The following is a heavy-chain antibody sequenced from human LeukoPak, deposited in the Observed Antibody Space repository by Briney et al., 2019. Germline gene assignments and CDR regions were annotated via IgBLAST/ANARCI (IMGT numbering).Heavy chain of an antibody. CDR3: AKPGIGIYYYYMDV. Sequence: GGSLRLSCAASRFTFTTSSMHWVRQAPGKGLEWVAFIRDDGSNKNYADSVKGRITISRDNSKNTLYMQMNSLRAEDTAMYYCAKPGIGIYYYYMDVWGKGTTVTVSS. D-gene: IGHD1-26*01. J-gene: IGHJ6*03. CDR1: RFTFTTSS. V-gene: IGHV3-30*02. CDR2: IRDDGSNK.